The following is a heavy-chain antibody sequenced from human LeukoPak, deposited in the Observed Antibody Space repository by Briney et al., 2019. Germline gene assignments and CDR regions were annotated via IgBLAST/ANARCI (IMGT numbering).Heavy chain of an antibody. CDR1: GFTFSKYY. V-gene: IGHV3-21*01. D-gene: IGHD3-16*01. CDR3: ARDLSMITFGGFDY. CDR2: ISDSYSYV. J-gene: IGHJ4*02. Sequence: GGSLRLSCAASGFTFSKYYLNWVRQAPGKGLEWVSSISDSYSYVNYAESVKGRFSISRDSAKNSIYLQMNGLRADDTAVYYCARDLSMITFGGFDYWGQGTLVTVSS.